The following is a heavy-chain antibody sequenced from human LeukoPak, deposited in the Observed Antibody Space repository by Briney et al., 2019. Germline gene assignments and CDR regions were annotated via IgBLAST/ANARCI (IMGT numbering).Heavy chain of an antibody. J-gene: IGHJ3*02. CDR3: AKSSGVTIFGVVDNAFDI. CDR2: ISGSGGST. CDR1: GLTFSSYA. Sequence: GGSLRLSCAASGLTFSSYAMSWVRQAPGKGLEWVSAISGSGGSTYYADSVKGRFTISRDNSKNTLYLQMNSLRAEDTAVYYCAKSSGVTIFGVVDNAFDIWGQGTMVTVSS. V-gene: IGHV3-23*01. D-gene: IGHD3-3*01.